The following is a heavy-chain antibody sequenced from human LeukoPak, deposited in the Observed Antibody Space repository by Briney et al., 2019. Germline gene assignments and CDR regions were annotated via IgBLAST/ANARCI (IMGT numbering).Heavy chain of an antibody. CDR1: GFTFSSYG. J-gene: IGHJ4*02. CDR3: ARDWGVPAAPGDY. V-gene: IGHV3-30*03. Sequence: PGGTLRLSCAASGFTFSSYGMSWVRQAPGKGLEWVAVIAYDGRNKYFADSVRGRFTISRDNSKNTLFLQMNSLRAEDTAIYYCARDWGVPAAPGDYWGQGTLVTVSS. D-gene: IGHD2-2*01. CDR2: IAYDGRNK.